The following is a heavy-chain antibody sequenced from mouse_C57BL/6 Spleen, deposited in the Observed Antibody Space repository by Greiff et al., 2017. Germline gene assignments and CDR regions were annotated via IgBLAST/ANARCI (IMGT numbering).Heavy chain of an antibody. D-gene: IGHD2-2*01. CDR2: IRNKANGYTT. V-gene: IGHV7-3*01. CDR1: GFTFTDYY. Sequence: EVQLVESGGGLVQPGGSLSLSCAASGFTFTDYYMSWVRQPPGKALEWLGFIRNKANGYTTEYSASVKGRFTISRDNSQSILYLQMNALRAEDSATYYCARYRLRQDAMDYWGQGTSVTVSS. CDR3: ARYRLRQDAMDY. J-gene: IGHJ4*01.